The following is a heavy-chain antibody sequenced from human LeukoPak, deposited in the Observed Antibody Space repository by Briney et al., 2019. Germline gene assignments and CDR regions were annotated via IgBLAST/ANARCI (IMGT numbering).Heavy chain of an antibody. CDR2: IYSGGST. CDR3: ARDRDSGYSSGWYPLGN. CDR1: GFTVSSNY. D-gene: IGHD6-19*01. V-gene: IGHV3-53*01. J-gene: IGHJ4*02. Sequence: GGSLRLSCAASGFTVSSNYMSWVRQAPGKGLEWVSVIYSGGSTYYADSVKGRFTISRGNSKNTLYLQMNSLRAEDTAVYYCARDRDSGYSSGWYPLGNWGQGTLVTVSS.